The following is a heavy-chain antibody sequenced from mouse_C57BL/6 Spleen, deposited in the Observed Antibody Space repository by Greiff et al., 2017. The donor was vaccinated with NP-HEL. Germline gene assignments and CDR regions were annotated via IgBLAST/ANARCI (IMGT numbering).Heavy chain of an antibody. CDR2: IDPENGDT. J-gene: IGHJ4*01. CDR3: TTGSSVMDY. D-gene: IGHD3-2*02. CDR1: GFNIKDDY. V-gene: IGHV14-4*01. Sequence: LKQSGAELVRPGASVKLSCTASGFNIKDDYMHWVKQRPEQGLEWIGWIDPENGDTEYASKFQGKATITADTSSNTAYLQLSSLTSEDTAVYYCTTGSSVMDYWGQGTSVTVSS.